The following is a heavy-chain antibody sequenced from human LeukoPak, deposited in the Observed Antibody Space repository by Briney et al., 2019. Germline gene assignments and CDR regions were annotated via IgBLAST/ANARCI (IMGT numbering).Heavy chain of an antibody. Sequence: PGGSLRLSRAASGFTFSSYEMNWVRQAPGKGLEWVSTISGSGNLTYFADSVKGRFTISRDNSKNTLYLQMNSLRAEDTALYYCSKDAASGTYGTFDYWGQGTLVIVSS. J-gene: IGHJ4*02. V-gene: IGHV3-23*01. CDR2: ISGSGNLT. CDR1: GFTFSSYE. D-gene: IGHD3-10*01. CDR3: SKDAASGTYGTFDY.